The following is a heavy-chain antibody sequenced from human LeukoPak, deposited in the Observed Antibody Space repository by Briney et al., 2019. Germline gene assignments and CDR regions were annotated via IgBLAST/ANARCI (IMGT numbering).Heavy chain of an antibody. CDR3: ARSNRGYSSGFDY. CDR1: GGSFSGYY. D-gene: IGHD5-18*01. V-gene: IGHV4-34*01. CDR2: INHSGST. Sequence: PSETLSLTCAVYGGSFSGYYWSWIRQPPGKGLEWIGEINHSGSTNYNPSLKSRVTISVDTSKNQFSLKLSSVTAADTAVYYCARSNRGYSSGFDYWGQGTLVTVSS. J-gene: IGHJ4*02.